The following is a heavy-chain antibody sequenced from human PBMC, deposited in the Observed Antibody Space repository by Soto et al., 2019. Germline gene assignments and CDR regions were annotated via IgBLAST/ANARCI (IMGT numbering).Heavy chain of an antibody. CDR3: ARQMSNSDTGNYVYYFDF. CDR2: IDPSDSAT. J-gene: IGHJ4*02. V-gene: IGHV5-10-1*01. CDR1: GYSFAGYL. Sequence: PGESLKISFKGSGYSFAGYLIAWVRQRPVKGLEWLGRIDPSDSATNYSPSFRGHVTISGDRSISTVYLQWSSLQASDTAVYYCARQMSNSDTGNYVYYFDFWGQGTLVTVCS. D-gene: IGHD3-9*01.